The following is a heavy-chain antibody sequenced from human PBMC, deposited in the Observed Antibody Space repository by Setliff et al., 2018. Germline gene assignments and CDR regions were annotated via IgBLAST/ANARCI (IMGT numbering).Heavy chain of an antibody. CDR2: TNPNRDDT. D-gene: IGHD1-26*01. Sequence: GASVKVSCKASGYTFTDSFIHWVRQAPGQGFEWLGWTNPNRDDTKYAQKFQHRILMAKDTSLNTVYVELSSLRSDDTATYYCARDGSAFFYQNWGQGSLVTVS. J-gene: IGHJ4*02. CDR3: ARDGSAFFYQN. CDR1: GYTFTDSF. V-gene: IGHV1-2*02.